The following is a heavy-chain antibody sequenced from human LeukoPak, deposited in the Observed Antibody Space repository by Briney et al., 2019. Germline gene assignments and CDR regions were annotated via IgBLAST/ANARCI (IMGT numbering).Heavy chain of an antibody. V-gene: IGHV3-64D*06. CDR1: GFTFSSYA. D-gene: IGHD2-2*01. CDR3: VKGRCSGSSCYGGDY. J-gene: IGHJ4*02. CDR2: ITSNGGST. Sequence: GGSLRLSCSASGFTFSSYAMNWVRQAPGKGLEYVSAITSNGGSTYYADSVKGRFTISRDNSKNTLYLQMSSLRAEDTAVYYCVKGRCSGSSCYGGDYWGQGTLITVSS.